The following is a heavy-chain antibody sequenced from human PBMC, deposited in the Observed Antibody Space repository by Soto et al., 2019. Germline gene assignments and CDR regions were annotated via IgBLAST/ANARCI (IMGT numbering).Heavy chain of an antibody. CDR2: IIPMFGTA. CDR3: ASGIQLWLRRINNGYSG. J-gene: IGHJ4*02. V-gene: IGHV1-69*12. CDR1: GGTFSTYA. D-gene: IGHD5-18*01. Sequence: QVQLVQSGAEVKKPESSVKVSCKAPGGTFSTYATSWVRQAPGQGLEWMGGIIPMFGTANYAQRFQDRVTIPADEATKTVYMELSSLRSEDTAVYFCASGIQLWLRRINNGYSGWGQGTLVTVSS.